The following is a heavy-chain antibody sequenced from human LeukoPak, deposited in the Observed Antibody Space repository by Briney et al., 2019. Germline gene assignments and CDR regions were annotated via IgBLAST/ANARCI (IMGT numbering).Heavy chain of an antibody. D-gene: IGHD6-13*01. V-gene: IGHV1-18*01. CDR1: GYTFTSYG. J-gene: IGHJ3*02. CDR3: ARDPTYRQQLVDAFDI. Sequence: ASVKVSCKASGYTFTSYGISWVRQAPGQGLEWRGWISAYNGNTNYAQKLQGRVTMTTDTSTSTAYMELRSLRSDDTAVYYCARDPTYRQQLVDAFDIWGQGTMVTVSS. CDR2: ISAYNGNT.